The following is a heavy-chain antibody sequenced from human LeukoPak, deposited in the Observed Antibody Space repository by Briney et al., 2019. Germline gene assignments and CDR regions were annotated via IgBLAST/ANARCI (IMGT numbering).Heavy chain of an antibody. V-gene: IGHV3-21*01. Sequence: GGSLRLSCAASGFTFTSAWMSWVRQAPGKGLEWVSSISSSSSYIYYADSVKGRFTISRDNAKNSLYLQMNSLRAEDTAVYYCARDKGYSGSYYGPDYWGQGTLVTVSS. D-gene: IGHD1-26*01. CDR2: ISSSSSYI. CDR3: ARDKGYSGSYYGPDY. J-gene: IGHJ4*02. CDR1: GFTFTSAW.